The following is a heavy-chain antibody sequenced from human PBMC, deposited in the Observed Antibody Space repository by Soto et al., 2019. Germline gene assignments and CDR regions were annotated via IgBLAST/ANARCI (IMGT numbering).Heavy chain of an antibody. CDR1: EFTFSTYA. CDR3: ARDQSRGQVFYYYMDV. J-gene: IGHJ6*03. Sequence: EVQLVESGGGLVQPGGSQRLSCAASEFTFSTYAMNWVRQAPGKGLEWVSYISSSSQNIRYADSVKGRFTISRDNAKNSLYLQMNSLRAEDTAVYYCARDQSRGQVFYYYMDVWGKGTTVTVSS. V-gene: IGHV3-48*01. CDR2: ISSSSQNI. D-gene: IGHD3-10*01.